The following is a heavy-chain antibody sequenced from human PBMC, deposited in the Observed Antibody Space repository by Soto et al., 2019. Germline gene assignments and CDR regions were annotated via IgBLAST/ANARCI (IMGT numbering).Heavy chain of an antibody. Sequence: GGSLRLSCAASGFPFSNYDMSWVRQAPGKGLEWVSAISGSGGATYYADSVKGRFTISRDNSKNTLYLQMNSLRAEDTAVYYCAKDRAANDAFDIWGQGTMVTVSS. D-gene: IGHD3-10*01. CDR3: AKDRAANDAFDI. V-gene: IGHV3-23*01. CDR2: ISGSGGAT. CDR1: GFPFSNYD. J-gene: IGHJ3*02.